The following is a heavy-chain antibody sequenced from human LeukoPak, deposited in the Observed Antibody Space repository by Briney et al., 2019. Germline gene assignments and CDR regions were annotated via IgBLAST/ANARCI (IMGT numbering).Heavy chain of an antibody. V-gene: IGHV3-9*03. D-gene: IGHD5-24*01. Sequence: GRSLRLSCAASGFTFDDYAMHWVRQAPGKGLEWVSGISWNSGSIGYADSVKGRFTISRDNAKNSLYLQMNSLRAEDMALYYCAKDMGGGYNQRGFDYWGQGTLVTVSS. CDR2: ISWNSGSI. CDR1: GFTFDDYA. CDR3: AKDMGGGYNQRGFDY. J-gene: IGHJ4*02.